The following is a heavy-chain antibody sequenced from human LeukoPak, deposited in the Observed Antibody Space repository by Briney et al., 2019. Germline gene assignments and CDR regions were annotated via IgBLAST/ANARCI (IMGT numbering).Heavy chain of an antibody. Sequence: GGSLRLSCAASGFTFDDYTMHWVRRAPGKGLEWVSLISWDGGSTYYADSVKGRFTISRDNSKNSLYLQMNSLRTEDTALYYCAKDRFRYCSGGSCYPFDYWGQGTLVTVSS. CDR2: ISWDGGST. CDR3: AKDRFRYCSGGSCYPFDY. CDR1: GFTFDDYT. V-gene: IGHV3-43*01. D-gene: IGHD2-15*01. J-gene: IGHJ4*02.